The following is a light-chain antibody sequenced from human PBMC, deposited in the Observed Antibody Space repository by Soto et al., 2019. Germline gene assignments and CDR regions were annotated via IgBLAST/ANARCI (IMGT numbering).Light chain of an antibody. J-gene: IGKJ4*01. Sequence: DIQMTQSPSSLSASVGDRITITCRASETITSYLHWYQQIPGKAPRLLIFLASNLQRGVPSRFSGSGSGTNFTLTIGGLQPEDFAIYFCQQSYTPQITFGGGTKVDIK. V-gene: IGKV1-39*01. CDR3: QQSYTPQIT. CDR2: LAS. CDR1: ETITSY.